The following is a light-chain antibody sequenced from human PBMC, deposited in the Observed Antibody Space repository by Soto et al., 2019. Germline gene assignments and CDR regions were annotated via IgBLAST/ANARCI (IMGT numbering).Light chain of an antibody. CDR1: QSVSNN. J-gene: IGKJ1*01. CDR3: QQYNNWTRT. CDR2: GAS. Sequence: EIVFTQSPGTLSLSPGERATLSCRASQSVSNNYLAWYQQKPGQAPRLLIYGASTRETGIPARFSGSGAGTECTLTISSLQSEDFAVDYCQQYNNWTRTFGQGTKVDIK. V-gene: IGKV3-15*01.